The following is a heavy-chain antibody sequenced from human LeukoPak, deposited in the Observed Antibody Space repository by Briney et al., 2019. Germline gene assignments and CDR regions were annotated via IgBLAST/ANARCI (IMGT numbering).Heavy chain of an antibody. D-gene: IGHD6-19*01. J-gene: IGHJ4*02. V-gene: IGHV3-23*01. CDR2: ISGSGGST. CDR1: GFTFSSYA. CDR3: AKDSRGDSSGWYAHY. Sequence: GGSLRLSCAASGFTFSSYAMSWVRQAPGKGLEWVSAISGSGGSTYYADSVKGRFTISRDNSKNTLYLQMNSLRAEDTAVYYCAKDSRGDSSGWYAHYWGQGTLATVSS.